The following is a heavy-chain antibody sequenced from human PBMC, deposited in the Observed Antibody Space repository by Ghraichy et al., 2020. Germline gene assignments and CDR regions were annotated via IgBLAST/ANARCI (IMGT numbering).Heavy chain of an antibody. CDR2: ISAYNGNT. D-gene: IGHD6-13*01. V-gene: IGHV1-18*01. CDR1: GYTFTSYG. CDR3: ARVPQVSSSWYYYYYYYMDV. Sequence: ASVKVSCKASGYTFTSYGISWVRQAPGQGLEWMGWISAYNGNTNYAQKLQGRVTMTTDTSTSTAYMELRSLRSDDTAVYYCARVPQVSSSWYYYYYYYMDVWGKGTTVTVSS. J-gene: IGHJ6*03.